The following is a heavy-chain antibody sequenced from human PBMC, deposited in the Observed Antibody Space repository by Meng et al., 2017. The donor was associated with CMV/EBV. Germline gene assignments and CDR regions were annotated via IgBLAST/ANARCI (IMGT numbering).Heavy chain of an antibody. CDR3: ARGSSSSYYYYGMDV. D-gene: IGHD6-6*01. CDR1: GFTFSDYY. Sequence: GESLKISCAASGFTFSDYYMSWIRQAPGKGLEWVSYISSSGSYIYYADSVKGRFTISRDNAKNSLYLQMNSLRAEDTAVYYCARGSSSSYYYYGMDVWGQGTTVTVSS. CDR2: ISSSGSYI. V-gene: IGHV3-11*04. J-gene: IGHJ6*02.